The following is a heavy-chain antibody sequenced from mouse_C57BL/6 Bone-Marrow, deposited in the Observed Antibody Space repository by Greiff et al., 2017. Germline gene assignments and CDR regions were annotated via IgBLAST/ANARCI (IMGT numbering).Heavy chain of an antibody. Sequence: VQLKESGPGLVKPSQSLSLTCSVTGFSITSGYYWNWLRQFPGNKLEWMGYISYDGSNNYNPSLKNRISITRDPSKNQFFLKLNSVTTEDTATYCCARAHDYVPDYWGQGTTLTVSS. CDR3: ARAHDYVPDY. V-gene: IGHV3-6*01. CDR2: ISYDGSN. J-gene: IGHJ2*01. D-gene: IGHD1-2*01. CDR1: GFSITSGYY.